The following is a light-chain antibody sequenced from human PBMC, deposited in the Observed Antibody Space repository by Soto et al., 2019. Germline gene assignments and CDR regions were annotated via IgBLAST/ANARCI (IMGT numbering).Light chain of an antibody. CDR3: QKYSSVIT. Sequence: DIQMTQSPSSLSASVGDRVTITCRASQGISNFLAWYQQKPGKVPKLLISAASTLQSGVPSRFSGSGSGTYFTLTSTILQPDDVATYYCQKYSSVITFGQGTRLEI. CDR2: AAS. J-gene: IGKJ5*01. CDR1: QGISNF. V-gene: IGKV1-27*01.